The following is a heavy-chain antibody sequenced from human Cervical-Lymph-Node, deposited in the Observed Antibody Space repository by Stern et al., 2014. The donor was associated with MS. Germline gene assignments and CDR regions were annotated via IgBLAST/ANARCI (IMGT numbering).Heavy chain of an antibody. V-gene: IGHV2-5*02. D-gene: IGHD3-22*01. CDR3: SSLSVGVSFDY. J-gene: IGHJ4*02. CDR2: IYWDDDR. CDR1: GFSLNTIGEG. Sequence: QITLKESGPTLVKPTQTLTLTCRVSGFSLNTIGEGVGWIRQPPGKALEWLALIYWDDDRRYRPSLKDRLTITKDTSKNLVVLKMTNMDPLDTATYAHSSLSVGVSFDYWGQGSLITVSS.